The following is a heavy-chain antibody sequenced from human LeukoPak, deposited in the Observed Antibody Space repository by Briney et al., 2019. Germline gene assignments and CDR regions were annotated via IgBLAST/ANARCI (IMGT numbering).Heavy chain of an antibody. D-gene: IGHD2/OR15-2a*01. CDR2: IKIGEGNT. J-gene: IGHJ3*01. V-gene: IGHV1-18*01. CDR1: GYTFSDFG. Sequence: ASMKVSCKTSGYTFSDFGITWVRQAPGQGPEWMGWIKIGEGNTHYGQKFRDRVSMTRDISSNTAFLEMRNLRPDDTAVYYCASIGNIGPPPFDVWGQGTMVTVSS. CDR3: ASIGNIGPPPFDV.